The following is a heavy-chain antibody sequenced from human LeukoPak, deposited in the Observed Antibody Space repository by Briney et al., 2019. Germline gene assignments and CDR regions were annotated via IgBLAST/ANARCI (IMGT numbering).Heavy chain of an antibody. V-gene: IGHV3-23*01. Sequence: AGGSLRLSCAASGFTFSSYAMSWVRQAPGKGLEWVSAISGSGGSTYYADSVKGRFTISRDNSKNTLYLQMNSLKADDTAVYYCARDIAVAGYWGQGTLVTVSS. CDR3: ARDIAVAGY. CDR1: GFTFSSYA. J-gene: IGHJ4*02. D-gene: IGHD6-19*01. CDR2: ISGSGGST.